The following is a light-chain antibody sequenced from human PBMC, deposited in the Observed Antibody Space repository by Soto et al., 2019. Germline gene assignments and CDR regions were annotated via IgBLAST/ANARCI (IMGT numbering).Light chain of an antibody. CDR2: DVS. J-gene: IGLJ1*01. V-gene: IGLV2-14*01. CDR1: SSDVGAYNY. Sequence: QSALTQPASVSGSPGQSIAISCTGTSSDVGAYNYVSWYQQHPGKAPKLMIYDVSNRPSGVSNRCSGSKSGNTASLTISGLQAEDEADYYCCSHTTNNTRVFGTGTKLTVL. CDR3: CSHTTNNTRV.